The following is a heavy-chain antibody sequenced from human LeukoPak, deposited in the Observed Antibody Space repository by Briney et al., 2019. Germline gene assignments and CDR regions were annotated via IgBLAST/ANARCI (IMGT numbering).Heavy chain of an antibody. D-gene: IGHD3-22*01. V-gene: IGHV3-30*18. CDR2: ISYDGSNK. Sequence: GGSLRLSCAASGFTFSSYGMHWVRQAPGKGLEWVAVISYDGSNKYYADSVKGRFTISRDNSKNTLYLQMNSLRAEDTAVYYCAKDAHYYDSSGYSDHYYYYGMGVWGQGTTVTVSS. J-gene: IGHJ6*02. CDR3: AKDAHYYDSSGYSDHYYYYGMGV. CDR1: GFTFSSYG.